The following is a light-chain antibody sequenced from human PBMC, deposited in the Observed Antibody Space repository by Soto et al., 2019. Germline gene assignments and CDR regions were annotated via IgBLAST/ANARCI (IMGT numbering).Light chain of an antibody. V-gene: IGLV2-14*01. CDR3: RSYTSSSTLV. CDR2: DVS. CDR1: SSDVVGYNY. J-gene: IGLJ1*01. Sequence: QSVLTQPASVSGSPGQSITISCTGTSSDVVGYNYVSWYQQHPGKAHKLMIYDVSNRPSGVSNRFSGSKSGNTASLTISGLQAEDEADYYSRSYTSSSTLVFGTG.